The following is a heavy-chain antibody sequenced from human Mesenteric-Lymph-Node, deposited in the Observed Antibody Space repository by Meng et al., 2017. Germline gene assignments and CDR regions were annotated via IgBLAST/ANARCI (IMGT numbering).Heavy chain of an antibody. J-gene: IGHJ4*02. CDR1: GGSFSGYY. CDR2: INHSGST. Sequence: SETLSLTCAVYGGSFSGYYWSWIRQPPGKGLEWIGEINHSGSTNYNPSLKSRVTISVDTSKNQFSLKLSSVTAADTAVYYCARGRGLDYWGQGTLVTVSS. V-gene: IGHV4-34*01. CDR3: ARGRGLDY. D-gene: IGHD3-22*01.